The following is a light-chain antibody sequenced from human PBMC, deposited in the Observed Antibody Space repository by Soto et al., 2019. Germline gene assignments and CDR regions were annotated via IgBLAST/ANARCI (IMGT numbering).Light chain of an antibody. Sequence: EIVMTQSPATLSASPGERATLSCRASESVSSNLAWYQQRPGQAPRLVIYGASTRATGIPARFSGGGSGTEFTLTISSLQSEDFAVYYCQQYNSWPPITFGQGTRLEIK. CDR1: ESVSSN. CDR2: GAS. J-gene: IGKJ5*01. V-gene: IGKV3-15*01. CDR3: QQYNSWPPIT.